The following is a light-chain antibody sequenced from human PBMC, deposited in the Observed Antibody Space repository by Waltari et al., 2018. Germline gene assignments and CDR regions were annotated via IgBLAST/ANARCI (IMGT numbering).Light chain of an antibody. CDR3: SSNAGINNFV. Sequence: QSALTQPPSASGSPGQTVTISCAGTSSDVGSSDYVSWYQKHPGQAPKLLIYHVTKRPSGVPDRFSCSKSGNTASLTVSGLQAEDEADYYCSSNAGINNFVFGGGTKLTVL. J-gene: IGLJ2*01. CDR2: HVT. V-gene: IGLV2-8*01. CDR1: SSDVGSSDY.